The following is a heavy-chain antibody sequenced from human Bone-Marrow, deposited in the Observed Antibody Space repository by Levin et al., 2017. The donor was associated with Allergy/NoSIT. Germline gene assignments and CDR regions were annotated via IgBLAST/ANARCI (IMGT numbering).Heavy chain of an antibody. CDR1: GFTFNSHT. J-gene: IGHJ4*02. D-gene: IGHD2-15*01. CDR3: ARGGDYCGGGGCSIYDY. V-gene: IGHV3-23*01. CDR2: IGGSGGNT. Sequence: PGESLKISCAASGFTFNSHTMTWVRQAPGKGLEWVSAIGGSGGNTYLADSVKGRFTISRDNSKNTLDLQMNNLRAEDTAVYYCARGGDYCGGGGCSIYDYWGQGTLVTVSS.